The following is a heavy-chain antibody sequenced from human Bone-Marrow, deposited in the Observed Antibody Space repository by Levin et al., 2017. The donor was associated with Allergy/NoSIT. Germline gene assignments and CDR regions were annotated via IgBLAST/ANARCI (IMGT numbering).Heavy chain of an antibody. CDR3: AGGPSRDY. CDR1: GFTVGNNY. V-gene: IGHV3-53*01. CDR2: IYSVGTT. Sequence: PGGSLRLSCAASGFTVGNNYMSWVRQAPGKGLEWVSLIYSVGTTSYATSVKSRFTISRDNSKNKLYLQMDSIRVADTAVYYWAGGPSRDYWGQGTLVTVSS. D-gene: IGHD3-16*01. J-gene: IGHJ4*02.